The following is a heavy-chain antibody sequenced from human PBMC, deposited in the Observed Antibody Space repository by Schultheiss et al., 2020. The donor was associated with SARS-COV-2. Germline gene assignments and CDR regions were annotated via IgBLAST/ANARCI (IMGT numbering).Heavy chain of an antibody. D-gene: IGHD6-19*01. CDR2: IYHSGST. J-gene: IGHJ4*02. Sequence: SETLSLTCTVSGGSISSYYWSWIRQPPGKGLEWIGEIYHSGSTNYNPSLKSRVTISIDTSKNQFSLKLSSVTAADTALYYCAKGTTKNQGIAVAGHWGQGTLVTVSS. CDR1: GGSISSYY. V-gene: IGHV4-59*01. CDR3: AKGTTKNQGIAVAGH.